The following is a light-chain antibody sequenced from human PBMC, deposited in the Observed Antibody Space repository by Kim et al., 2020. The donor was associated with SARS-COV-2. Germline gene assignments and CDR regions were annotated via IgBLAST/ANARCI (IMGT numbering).Light chain of an antibody. CDR2: ATS. CDR3: QQYGDSWT. V-gene: IGKV3-20*01. J-gene: IGKJ1*01. CDR1: QSVDSSF. Sequence: EIVLTQSPVTLSLSPGERATLSCRASQSVDSSFLAWYHQKPGQAPRLLIYATSSRATGIPDRFSGSGSGTDFTLTISRLEPEDFAVYYCQQYGDSWTFGQGTKVDIK.